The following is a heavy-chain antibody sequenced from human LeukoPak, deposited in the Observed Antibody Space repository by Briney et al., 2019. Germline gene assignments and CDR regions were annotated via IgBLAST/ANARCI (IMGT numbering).Heavy chain of an antibody. D-gene: IGHD1-14*01. CDR3: AKAEGSGNQPFDY. J-gene: IGHJ4*02. V-gene: IGHV3-23*01. Sequence: GGSLRLSCAASGFTFSSYAMSWVRQAPGKGLEWVSAISGSGGSTYYADSVKVRFTISRDNSKNTLYLQMNSLRAEETAVYYCAKAEGSGNQPFDYWGQGTLVTVSS. CDR1: GFTFSSYA. CDR2: ISGSGGST.